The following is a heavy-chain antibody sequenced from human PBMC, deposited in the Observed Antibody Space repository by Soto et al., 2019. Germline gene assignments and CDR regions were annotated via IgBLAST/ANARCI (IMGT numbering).Heavy chain of an antibody. CDR1: GFTFSSYA. CDR3: AREEGAVADDAFDI. D-gene: IGHD6-19*01. Sequence: LRLSCAASGFTFSSYAMHWVRQAPGKGLEWVAVISYDGSNKYYADSVKGRFTISRDNSKNTLYLQMNSLRAEDTAVYYCAREEGAVADDAFDIWGQGTMVTVSS. CDR2: ISYDGSNK. V-gene: IGHV3-30-3*01. J-gene: IGHJ3*02.